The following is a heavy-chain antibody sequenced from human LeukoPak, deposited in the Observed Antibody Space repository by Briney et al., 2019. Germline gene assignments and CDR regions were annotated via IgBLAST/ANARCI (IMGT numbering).Heavy chain of an antibody. Sequence: PGGSLRLTCAASGFTFSSYATHWVRQAPGKGLEWVAVISYDGSNKYYADSVKGRFTISRDNSKNTLYLQMNSLRAEDTAVYYCARDSYYYDSSGLYYYYGMDVWGQGTTVTVSS. J-gene: IGHJ6*02. CDR3: ARDSYYYDSSGLYYYYGMDV. D-gene: IGHD3-22*01. V-gene: IGHV3-30-3*01. CDR1: GFTFSSYA. CDR2: ISYDGSNK.